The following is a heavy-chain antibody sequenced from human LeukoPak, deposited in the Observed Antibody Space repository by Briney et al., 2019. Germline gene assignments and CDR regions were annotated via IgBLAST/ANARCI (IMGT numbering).Heavy chain of an antibody. CDR3: TTDVDTAWVADY. J-gene: IGHJ4*02. Sequence: GGSLRLSCAASGFTFSNAWMSWVRQAPGKGRERVGRIKSKTDGGTTDYAAPVKGRFTISRDDSKNTLYLQLNSLKTEDTAVYYCTTDVDTAWVADYWGQGTLVTVSS. CDR2: IKSKTDGGTT. D-gene: IGHD5-18*01. V-gene: IGHV3-15*01. CDR1: GFTFSNAW.